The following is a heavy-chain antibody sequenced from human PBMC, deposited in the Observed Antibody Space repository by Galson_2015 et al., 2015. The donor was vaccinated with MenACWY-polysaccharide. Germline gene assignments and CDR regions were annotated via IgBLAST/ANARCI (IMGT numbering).Heavy chain of an antibody. CDR1: GGSISSYY. V-gene: IGHV4-59*01. CDR3: ARAIAVAGQRRDFDL. J-gene: IGHJ2*01. Sequence: SETLSLTCTVSGGSISSYYWNWIRQPPGKGLEWVGYINYSGSTSHNPSLKSRVTMLVDTSKNQFSLNLTSVTDADTAVYYCARAIAVAGQRRDFDLWGRGTLVTVSS. CDR2: INYSGST. D-gene: IGHD6-19*01.